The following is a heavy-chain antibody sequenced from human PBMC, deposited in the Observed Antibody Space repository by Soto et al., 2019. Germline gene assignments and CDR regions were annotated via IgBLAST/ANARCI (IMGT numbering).Heavy chain of an antibody. J-gene: IGHJ6*02. CDR2: IYYSGST. V-gene: IGHV4-39*01. Sequence: SETLSLTCTVSVGSISSSSYYWGWIRQPPGKGLEWIGSIYYSGSTYYNPSLKSRVTISVDTSKNQFSLKLSSVTAADTAVYYCARQGTYGSGYYYGMDVWGQGTTVT. CDR3: ARQGTYGSGYYYGMDV. D-gene: IGHD3-10*01. CDR1: VGSISSSSYY.